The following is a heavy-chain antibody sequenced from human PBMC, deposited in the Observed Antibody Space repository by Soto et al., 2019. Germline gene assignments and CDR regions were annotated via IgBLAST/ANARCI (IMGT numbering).Heavy chain of an antibody. J-gene: IGHJ5*02. CDR2: ISAYNGNT. V-gene: IGHV1-18*01. D-gene: IGHD3-9*01. CDR3: ARVPHVILTGYYSENLFDP. CDR1: GYTFTSYG. Sequence: ASVKVSCKASGYTFTSYGISWVRQAPGQGLEWMGWISAYNGNTNYAQKLQGRVTMTTDTSTSTAYMELRSLRSDDTAVYYCARVPHVILTGYYSENLFDPWGQGSQVTVSS.